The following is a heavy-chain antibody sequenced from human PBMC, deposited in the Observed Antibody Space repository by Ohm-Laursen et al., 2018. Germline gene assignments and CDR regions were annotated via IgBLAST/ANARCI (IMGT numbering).Heavy chain of an antibody. CDR2: IYYSGST. D-gene: IGHD4-23*01. CDR1: GFTFSNYE. Sequence: LRLSCSASGFTFSNYEMNWVRQPPGKGLEWIGNIYYSGSTYYNPSLRSRVSISIHTSQNQFSLKLSSVTATDTAMYYCAGNSSDGSQVGFDPWGQGTLVTVSS. CDR3: AGNSSDGSQVGFDP. V-gene: IGHV4-59*04. J-gene: IGHJ5*02.